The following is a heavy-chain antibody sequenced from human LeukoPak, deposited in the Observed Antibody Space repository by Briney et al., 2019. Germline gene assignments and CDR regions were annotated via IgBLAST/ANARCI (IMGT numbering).Heavy chain of an antibody. Sequence: GGSLRLSCAASGFTFSNAWMSWVRQAPGKGLEWVSAISGSGGSTYYADSVKGRFTISRDNSKNTLYLQMNSLRAEDTAVYYCAKVGQDGYNPNWGQGTLVTVSS. CDR1: GFTFSNAW. CDR2: ISGSGGST. CDR3: AKVGQDGYNPN. V-gene: IGHV3-23*01. J-gene: IGHJ4*02. D-gene: IGHD5-24*01.